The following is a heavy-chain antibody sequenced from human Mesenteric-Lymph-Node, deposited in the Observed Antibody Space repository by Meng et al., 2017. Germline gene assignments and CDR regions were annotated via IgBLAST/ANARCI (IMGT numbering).Heavy chain of an antibody. D-gene: IGHD4-17*01. Sequence: LRLSCTVSGGSISSGSYYWSWIRQPAGKGLEWIGRIYTSGSTNYNPSLKSRVTISVDTSKNQFSLKLSSVTAADTAVYYCAKDRGGYGDYEWDYWGQGTLVTVSS. CDR3: AKDRGGYGDYEWDY. CDR1: GGSISSGSYY. J-gene: IGHJ4*02. V-gene: IGHV4-61*02. CDR2: IYTSGST.